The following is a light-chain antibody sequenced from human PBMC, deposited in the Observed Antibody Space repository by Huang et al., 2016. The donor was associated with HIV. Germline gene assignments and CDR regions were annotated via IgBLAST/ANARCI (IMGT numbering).Light chain of an antibody. J-gene: IGKJ4*01. V-gene: IGKV3-11*01. CDR2: DTS. CDR1: QSISTY. CDR3: QQRSNWLT. Sequence: IVLTQSTAALSLSPGERATLSCRASQSISTYLAWYQQNPGQAPRLLIYDTSNRATGIPARFSGSGSGTDFTLTISSLEPEDFAIYYCQQRSNWLTFGGGTKVEIK.